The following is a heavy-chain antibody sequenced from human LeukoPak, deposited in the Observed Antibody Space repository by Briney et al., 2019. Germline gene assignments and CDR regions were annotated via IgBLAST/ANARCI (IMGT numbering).Heavy chain of an antibody. CDR2: ISSSSSYT. V-gene: IGHV3-11*05. D-gene: IGHD2-21*01. Sequence: GGSLRLSCAASGFTFSDYYMSWIRQAPGKGLEWVSYISSSSSYTNYADSVKGRFTISRDNAKNSLYLQMNSLRAEDTAVYYWARASIEGGFDYWGQGTLVTVSS. J-gene: IGHJ4*02. CDR3: ARASIEGGFDY. CDR1: GFTFSDYY.